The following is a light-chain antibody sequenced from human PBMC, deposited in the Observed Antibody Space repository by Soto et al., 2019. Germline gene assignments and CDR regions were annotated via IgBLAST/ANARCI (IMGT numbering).Light chain of an antibody. V-gene: IGLV2-8*01. CDR2: EVT. Sequence: QSVLTQPPSASGSPGQSLTISCTGTNSDVGRYKFVSWYQQHPGKAPKLIIYEVTQRPSGVPDRFSASKSGNTASLTVSGLQAEDEADYYCSSYAGSNMGVFGTGTKVTVL. CDR1: NSDVGRYKF. J-gene: IGLJ1*01. CDR3: SSYAGSNMGV.